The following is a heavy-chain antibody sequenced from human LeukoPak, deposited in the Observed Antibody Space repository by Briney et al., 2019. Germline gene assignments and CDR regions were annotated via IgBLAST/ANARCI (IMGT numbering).Heavy chain of an antibody. D-gene: IGHD6-13*01. CDR2: IKQDGSEK. CDR3: ARGTIAAAGYYYFDY. Sequence: GGSLRLSCAASGFTFSSYWMSWVRQAPGKELESVANIKQDGSEKYYVDSVKGRFTISRDNAKNSLYLQMNSLRDEDTAVYYCARGTIAAAGYYYFDYWGQGTLVTVSS. J-gene: IGHJ4*02. V-gene: IGHV3-7*04. CDR1: GFTFSSYW.